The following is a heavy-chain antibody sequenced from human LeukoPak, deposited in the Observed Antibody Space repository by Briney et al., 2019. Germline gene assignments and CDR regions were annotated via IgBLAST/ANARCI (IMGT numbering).Heavy chain of an antibody. Sequence: SVKVSCKASGGTFSSYAISWVRQAPGQGLEWMGGIIPIFGTANYAQKFQGRVTITADKSTSTAYMELSSLRSEDTAVYYCARLFEYSSSSSAFDIWGQGTMVTVSS. D-gene: IGHD6-6*01. V-gene: IGHV1-69*06. CDR1: GGTFSSYA. CDR2: IIPIFGTA. J-gene: IGHJ3*02. CDR3: ARLFEYSSSSSAFDI.